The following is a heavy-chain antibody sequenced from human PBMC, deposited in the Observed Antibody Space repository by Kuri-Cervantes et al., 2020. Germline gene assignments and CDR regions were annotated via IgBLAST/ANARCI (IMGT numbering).Heavy chain of an antibody. CDR1: GCSISSGGYY. CDR2: IYYSGST. CDR3: ARLYGSGAGWFDP. J-gene: IGHJ5*02. Sequence: SEPLSLTCTVSGCSISSGGYYWSWIRQHPGKGLEWIGYIYYSGSTYYNPSLKSRVTISVDTSKNQFSLKLSSVTAADTAVYYCARLYGSGAGWFDPWGQGTLVTVSS. V-gene: IGHV4-31*03. D-gene: IGHD3-10*01.